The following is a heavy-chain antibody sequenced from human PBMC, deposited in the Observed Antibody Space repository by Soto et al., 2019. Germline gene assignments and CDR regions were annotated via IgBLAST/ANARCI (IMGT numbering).Heavy chain of an antibody. CDR1: GFTFSSYA. Sequence: GGSLRLSCAASGFTFSSYAMSWVRQAPGKGLEWVSAISGSGGSTYYADSVKGRFTISRDNSKNTLYLQMNSLRAEDTAVYYCAKDLDGYNFYYYYGMDVWGQGTTATVSS. CDR2: ISGSGGST. V-gene: IGHV3-23*01. D-gene: IGHD5-12*01. J-gene: IGHJ6*02. CDR3: AKDLDGYNFYYYYGMDV.